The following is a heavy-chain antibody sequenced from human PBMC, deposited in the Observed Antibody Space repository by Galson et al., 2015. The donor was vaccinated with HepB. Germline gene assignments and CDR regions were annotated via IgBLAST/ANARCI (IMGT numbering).Heavy chain of an antibody. CDR1: GDSVSSNSAA. D-gene: IGHD3-9*01. Sequence: CAISGDSVSSNSAAWNWIRQSPSRGLEWLGRTYYRSEWYNDYAVSVKSRITINPDTSKNQFSLQLNSVTPEDTAVYYCARVRDTAIPGYFDWLSPDYGMDVWGQGTTVTVSS. J-gene: IGHJ6*02. V-gene: IGHV6-1*01. CDR2: TYYRSEWYN. CDR3: ARVRDTAIPGYFDWLSPDYGMDV.